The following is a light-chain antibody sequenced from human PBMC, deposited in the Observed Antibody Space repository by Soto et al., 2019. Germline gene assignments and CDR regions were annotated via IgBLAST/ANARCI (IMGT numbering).Light chain of an antibody. CDR2: DVS. CDR1: SSDVGDYNY. J-gene: IGLJ1*01. V-gene: IGLV2-14*01. Sequence: SVLTQPASVSWTPGQAITISCTGTSSDVGDYNYVSWYQQHPGKAPKVMIYDVSNRPSGVSNRFSGSKSGNTASLTISGLQAEDEADYYCSSYTSSSTLVFGTGTKVPVL. CDR3: SSYTSSSTLV.